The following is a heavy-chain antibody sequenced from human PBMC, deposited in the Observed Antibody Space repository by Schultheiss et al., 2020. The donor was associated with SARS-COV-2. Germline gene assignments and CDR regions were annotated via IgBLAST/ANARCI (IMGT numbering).Heavy chain of an antibody. CDR3: ARPASRIVGATGAFDI. J-gene: IGHJ3*02. CDR1: GFTFSSYE. CDR2: ISSSGSTI. Sequence: GGSLRLSCAASGFTFSSYEMNWVRQAPGKGLEWVSYISSSGSTIYYADSVKGRFTISRDNAKNSLYLQMNSLRAEDTAVYYCARPASRIVGATGAFDIWGQGTMVTVSS. V-gene: IGHV3-48*03. D-gene: IGHD1-26*01.